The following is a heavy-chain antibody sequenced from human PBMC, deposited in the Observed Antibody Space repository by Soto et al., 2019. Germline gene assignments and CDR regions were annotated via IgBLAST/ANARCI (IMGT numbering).Heavy chain of an antibody. Sequence: QVQLVPSGAEVKKPGSSVKVSCKASGGTFSSYAISWVRQAPGQGLEWMGGIIPIFGTANYAQKFQGRVAITADKSTSTAYMELSSLRSEDTAVYYCARELYSGSYYSGMDVWGQGPTVTVAS. CDR3: ARELYSGSYYSGMDV. J-gene: IGHJ6*02. CDR1: GGTFSSYA. CDR2: IIPIFGTA. D-gene: IGHD1-26*01. V-gene: IGHV1-69*06.